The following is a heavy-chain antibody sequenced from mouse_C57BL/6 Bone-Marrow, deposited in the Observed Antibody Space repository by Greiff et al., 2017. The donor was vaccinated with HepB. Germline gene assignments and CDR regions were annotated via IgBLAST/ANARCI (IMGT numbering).Heavy chain of an antibody. CDR2: IDPDNGDT. J-gene: IGHJ1*03. CDR3: IRYFDV. V-gene: IGHV14-4*01. Sequence: DVQLQESGAELVRPGASVKLSCTASGFNIKDNYMHWVKQRPEQGLAWIGWIDPDNGDTEYASKFQGKATITADTSSNTAYLQLSSLTSEDTAVYYCIRYFDVWGTGTTVTVSS. CDR1: GFNIKDNY.